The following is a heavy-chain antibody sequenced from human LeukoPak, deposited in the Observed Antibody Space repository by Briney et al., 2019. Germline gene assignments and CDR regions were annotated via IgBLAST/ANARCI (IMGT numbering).Heavy chain of an antibody. J-gene: IGHJ4*02. CDR2: ISYDGSNK. V-gene: IGHV3-30*04. CDR1: GFTFSSYA. CDR3: ARDQRPVALDY. D-gene: IGHD6-19*01. Sequence: GGSLRLSCAASGFTFSSYAMHWVRQAPGKGLEWVAVISYDGSNKYYADSVKGRFTISRDNSKNTLYLQMNGLRAEDTAVYYCARDQRPVALDYWGQGTLVTVSS.